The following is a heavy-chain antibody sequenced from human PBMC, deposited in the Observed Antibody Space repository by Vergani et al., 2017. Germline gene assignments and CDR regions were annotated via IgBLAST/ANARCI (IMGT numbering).Heavy chain of an antibody. Sequence: EVQLVESGGGLVQPGGSLRLSCVASGFTFSSYWMNWVRQAPGKGLVWVSRINGDGRSTTYADSVKGRFTISRDNAKNTLYLQMNRLRAEATAVYYCAGVSSYDSKCFDDWGQGTLVTISS. CDR1: GFTFSSYW. V-gene: IGHV3-74*03. CDR3: AGVSSYDSKCFDD. CDR2: INGDGRST. D-gene: IGHD3-22*01. J-gene: IGHJ4*02.